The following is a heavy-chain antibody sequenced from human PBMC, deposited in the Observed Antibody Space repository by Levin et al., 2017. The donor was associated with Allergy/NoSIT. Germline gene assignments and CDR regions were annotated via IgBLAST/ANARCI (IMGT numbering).Heavy chain of an antibody. D-gene: IGHD1-1*01. CDR2: INHSGST. J-gene: IGHJ4*02. V-gene: IGHV4-34*01. CDR1: GGSFSGYY. Sequence: GSLRLSCAVYGGSFSGYYWSWIRQPPGKGLEWIGEINHSGSTNYNPSLKSRVTISVDTSKNQFSLKLSSVTAADTAVYYCARGRTGTGADYWGQGTLVTVSS. CDR3: ARGRTGTGADY.